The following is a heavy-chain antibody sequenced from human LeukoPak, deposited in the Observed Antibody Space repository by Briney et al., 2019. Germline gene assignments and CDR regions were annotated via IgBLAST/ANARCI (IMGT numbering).Heavy chain of an antibody. D-gene: IGHD3-22*01. J-gene: IGHJ4*02. CDR2: IWYDGSNK. V-gene: IGHV3-33*01. Sequence: PGGSLRLSCAASGFTFSSYGMHWVRQAPGKGLEWVAVIWYDGSNKYYADSVKGRFTISRDNSKNTLYLQMNSLRAEDTAVYYCARASFYYDSSGSAYYFDYWGQGTLVTVSS. CDR1: GFTFSSYG. CDR3: ARASFYYDSSGSAYYFDY.